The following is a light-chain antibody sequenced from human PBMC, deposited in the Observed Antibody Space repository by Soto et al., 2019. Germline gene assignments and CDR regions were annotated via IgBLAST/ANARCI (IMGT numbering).Light chain of an antibody. V-gene: IGKV3-15*01. Sequence: EIVMTQSPATLSVSPGERATHSCRASQSVSSNLAWYQQKPGQAPRLHIYGASTRATGIPARFSGSGSGTEFTLTISSLQSEDFAVYYCQQYNNWPPYTFGQGTKLEIK. CDR3: QQYNNWPPYT. J-gene: IGKJ2*01. CDR2: GAS. CDR1: QSVSSN.